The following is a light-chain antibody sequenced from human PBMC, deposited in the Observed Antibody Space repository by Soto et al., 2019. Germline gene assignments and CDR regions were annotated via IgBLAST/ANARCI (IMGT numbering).Light chain of an antibody. CDR3: QKYNDWPPSWT. J-gene: IGKJ1*01. V-gene: IGKV3-15*01. Sequence: EIVMTQSPATLSVSPGERVTLSCRASQSISSNLAWHQQRPGQPPRLLIYGVSTRATGIPARFSGSGSGTEFTLTISSLQSEDFAVYYCQKYNDWPPSWTFGQGTKV. CDR1: QSISSN. CDR2: GVS.